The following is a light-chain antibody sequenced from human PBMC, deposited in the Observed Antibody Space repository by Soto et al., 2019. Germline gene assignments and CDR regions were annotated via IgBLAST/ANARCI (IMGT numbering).Light chain of an antibody. J-gene: IGKJ4*01. Sequence: EIVLTQSPGTLSLSPGERATLSCRASQSVSSSYLAWYQQKPGQAPRLLIYGASSGATGIPDRFSGSGSGTDCTLTISRLEPGDFAVYYCQQYGSSLPVTFGGGTKVEIK. CDR3: QQYGSSLPVT. CDR1: QSVSSSY. V-gene: IGKV3-20*01. CDR2: GAS.